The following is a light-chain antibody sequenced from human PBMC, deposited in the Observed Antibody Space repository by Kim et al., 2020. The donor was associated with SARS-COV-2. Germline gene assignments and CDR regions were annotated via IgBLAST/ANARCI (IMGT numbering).Light chain of an antibody. CDR1: QSVSSY. V-gene: IGKV3-11*01. J-gene: IGKJ4*01. CDR2: DAS. Sequence: EIVLTQSPATLSLSPGERATLSCRASQSVSSYLGWYQQRPGQAPRLLIYDASNRATGIPARFSGSGSGTDFTLTISSLEPEDFAVYYCQQRYTWPLTFGGVTKVDIK. CDR3: QQRYTWPLT.